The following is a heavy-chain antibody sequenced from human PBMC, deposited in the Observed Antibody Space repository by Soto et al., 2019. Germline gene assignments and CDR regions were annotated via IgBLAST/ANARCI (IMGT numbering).Heavy chain of an antibody. Sequence: SETLSLTCTVSGGSISSYYWSWIRQPPGNGLEWIGYIYYSGSTNYNPSLKSRVTISVDACKNQFSLKLSSVTAADTAVYYCARVQIDSSGWYSAYYFDYWGQGTLVTVSS. V-gene: IGHV4-59*01. CDR1: GGSISSYY. CDR2: IYYSGST. CDR3: ARVQIDSSGWYSAYYFDY. J-gene: IGHJ4*02. D-gene: IGHD6-19*01.